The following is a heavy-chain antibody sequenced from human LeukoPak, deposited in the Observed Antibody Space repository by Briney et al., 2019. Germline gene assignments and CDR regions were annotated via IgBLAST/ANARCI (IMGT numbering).Heavy chain of an antibody. CDR1: GGSISGLY. V-gene: IGHV4-4*07. D-gene: IGHD1-26*01. CDR3: ARDVGFTKD. J-gene: IGHJ4*02. Sequence: SETLSLTCTVSGGSISGLYWSWIRQPAGKGLEWIGRIYTGGGTNYNPSLKSRVSMSVDTSKNQFSLKLNSVTAADTAAYFCARDVGFTKDWGQGTLVTVS. CDR2: IYTGGGT.